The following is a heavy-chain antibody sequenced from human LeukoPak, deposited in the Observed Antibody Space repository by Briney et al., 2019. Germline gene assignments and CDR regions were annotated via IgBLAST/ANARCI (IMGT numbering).Heavy chain of an antibody. J-gene: IGHJ4*02. CDR1: GNYW. CDR3: VSFYETY. V-gene: IGHV3-74*01. D-gene: IGHD2/OR15-2a*01. Sequence: GGSLRLSCAASGNYWMHWVRQAPGKGLVWVSHINSDGSWTSYADSVKGRFTISKDNAKNTVYLQMISLSAEDTAVYYCVSFYETYWGRGTLVTVSS. CDR2: INSDGSWT.